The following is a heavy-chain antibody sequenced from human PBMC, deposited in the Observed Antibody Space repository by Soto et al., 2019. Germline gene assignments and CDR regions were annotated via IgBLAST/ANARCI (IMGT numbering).Heavy chain of an antibody. Sequence: SETLSLTCAVSGGSISSGGYSWSWIRQPPGKGLEWIGYIYHSGSTYYNPSLKSRVTISVDRSKNQFSLKLSSVTAADTAVYYCARLHCDSPNCVPLDPWGQGTLVTVSS. D-gene: IGHD2-2*01. CDR2: IYHSGST. CDR1: GGSISSGGYS. V-gene: IGHV4-30-2*01. J-gene: IGHJ5*02. CDR3: ARLHCDSPNCVPLDP.